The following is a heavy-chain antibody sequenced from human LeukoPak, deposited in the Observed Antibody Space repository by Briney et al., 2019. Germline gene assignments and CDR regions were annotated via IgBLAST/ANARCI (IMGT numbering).Heavy chain of an antibody. CDR1: GFTFSSYW. D-gene: IGHD1-26*01. J-gene: IGHJ4*02. V-gene: IGHV3-23*01. Sequence: GGSLRLSCAASGFTFSSYWMSWVRQAPGKGLEWVSAISGSGYSTYYADSVKGRFTISRDNSKNTLYLQMNSLRAEDTALYFCAQWSRYFDYWGQGTLVTVSS. CDR3: AQWSRYFDY. CDR2: ISGSGYST.